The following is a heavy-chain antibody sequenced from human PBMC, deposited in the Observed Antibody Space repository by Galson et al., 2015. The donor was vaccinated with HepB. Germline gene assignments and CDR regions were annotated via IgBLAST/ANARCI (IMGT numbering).Heavy chain of an antibody. CDR1: GGSFSGYY. CDR2: INHSGST. V-gene: IGHV4-34*01. J-gene: IGHJ2*01. CDR3: ARRPSGGWYFYRDWYFDL. D-gene: IGHD6-19*01. Sequence: ETLSLTCAVYGGSFSGYYWSWIRQPPGKGLEWIGEINHSGSTNYNPSLKSRVTISVDTSKNQFSLKLSSVTAADTAVYYCARRPSGGWYFYRDWYFDLWGRGTLVTVSS.